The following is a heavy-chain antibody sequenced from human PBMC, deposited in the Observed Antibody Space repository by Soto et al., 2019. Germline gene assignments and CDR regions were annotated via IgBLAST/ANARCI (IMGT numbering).Heavy chain of an antibody. D-gene: IGHD2-2*01. J-gene: IGHJ6*02. CDR3: AKDIRGEVPAAIRVYYYYGMDV. V-gene: IGHV3-9*01. CDR2: ISWNSGSI. CDR1: GFTFDDYA. Sequence: GGSLRLSCAASGFTFDDYAMHWVRQAPGKGLEWVSGISWNSGSIGYADSVKGRFTISRDNAKNSLYLQMNSLRAEDTALYYCAKDIRGEVPAAIRVYYYYGMDVWGQGTTVTVSS.